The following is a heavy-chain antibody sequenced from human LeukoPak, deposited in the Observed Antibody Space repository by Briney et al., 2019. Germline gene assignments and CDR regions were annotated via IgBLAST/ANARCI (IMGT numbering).Heavy chain of an antibody. J-gene: IGHJ4*02. Sequence: HPGGSLRLSCAASGFTFSSYGMHWVRQAPGRGLEWVAFIRYDGSNKYYADSVKGRFTISRDNSKNTLYLQMNSLRAEDTAVYYCAKEAGYDFWSGYYYFDYWGQGTLVTVSS. CDR2: IRYDGSNK. V-gene: IGHV3-30*02. CDR1: GFTFSSYG. D-gene: IGHD3-3*01. CDR3: AKEAGYDFWSGYYYFDY.